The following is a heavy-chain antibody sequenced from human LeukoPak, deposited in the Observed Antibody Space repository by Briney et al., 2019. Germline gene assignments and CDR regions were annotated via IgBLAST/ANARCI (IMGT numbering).Heavy chain of an antibody. Sequence: GGSLRLSCAASGFTFSSYSMNWVRQAPGKGLEWVSSISSSSSYTYYADSVKGRFTISRDNAKNSLYLQMNSLRAEDTAVYYCARGNDEFDYWGQGTLVTVSS. CDR2: ISSSSSYT. CDR1: GFTFSSYS. V-gene: IGHV3-21*01. CDR3: ARGNDEFDY. J-gene: IGHJ4*02.